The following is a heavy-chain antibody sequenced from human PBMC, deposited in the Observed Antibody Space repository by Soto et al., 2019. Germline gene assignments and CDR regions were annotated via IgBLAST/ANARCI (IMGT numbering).Heavy chain of an antibody. CDR2: IYHNGNT. CDR3: ARDFGLHYLDY. CDR1: GDSISSGGDY. Sequence: SETLSLTCPFSGDSISSGGDYWSWLRQHPGKGLEWIGYIYHNGNTYSNPSLKSRVTISVDTSKNQFSLKLTSVTAADTAVYYCARDFGLHYLDYWGQGALVTVSS. D-gene: IGHD3-10*01. V-gene: IGHV4-31*03. J-gene: IGHJ4*02.